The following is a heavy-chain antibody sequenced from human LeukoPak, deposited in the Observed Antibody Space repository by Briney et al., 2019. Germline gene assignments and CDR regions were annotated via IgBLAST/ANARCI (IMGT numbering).Heavy chain of an antibody. V-gene: IGHV3-21*01. D-gene: IGHD1-26*01. CDR3: ARGKELLGFFY. CDR1: GFTFSSDS. CDR2: ISSSSSYI. J-gene: IGHJ4*02. Sequence: PGGSLRLSCAASGFTFSSDSMNWVRQAPGKGLEWVSSISSSSSYISYADSVKGRFTISRDNAKNSLHLQMNSLRAEDTALYYWARGKELLGFFYWGQGTLVTVSS.